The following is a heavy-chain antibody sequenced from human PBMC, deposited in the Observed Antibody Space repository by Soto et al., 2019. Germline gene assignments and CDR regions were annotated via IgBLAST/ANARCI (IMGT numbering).Heavy chain of an antibody. CDR1: GFTFSSYA. CDR2: ISGSGGST. V-gene: IGHV3-23*01. Sequence: PGGSLRLSCAASGFTFSSYAMSWVRQAPGKGLEWVSAISGSGGSTYYADSVKGRFTISRDNSKNTLYLQMNSLRAEDTAVYYCAKDQAKRRRLHYDAFDIWGQGTMVTVSS. CDR3: AKDQAKRRRLHYDAFDI. D-gene: IGHD6-25*01. J-gene: IGHJ3*02.